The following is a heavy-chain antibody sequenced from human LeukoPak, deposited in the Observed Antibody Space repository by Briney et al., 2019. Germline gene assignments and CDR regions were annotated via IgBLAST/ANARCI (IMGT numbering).Heavy chain of an antibody. V-gene: IGHV4-31*03. CDR1: GGSISSGGYY. D-gene: IGHD6-19*01. J-gene: IGHJ4*02. CDR3: ARSATSVAASVDY. Sequence: KASQTLSLTCTVSGGSISSGGYYWSWIRQHPGKGLEWIGYIYYSGSTYYNPSLKSRVTISVDTSKNQFSLKLSSVTAADTAVYYCARSATSVAASVDYWGQGTLVTVSS. CDR2: IYYSGST.